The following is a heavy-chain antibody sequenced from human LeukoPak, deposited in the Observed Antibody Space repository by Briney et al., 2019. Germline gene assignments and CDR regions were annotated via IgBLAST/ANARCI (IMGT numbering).Heavy chain of an antibody. J-gene: IGHJ4*02. CDR3: ARVSDISVAAYFDY. CDR2: INWNGGST. CDR1: GFTVSSNY. D-gene: IGHD6-19*01. V-gene: IGHV3-20*04. Sequence: GGSLRLSCAASGFTVSSNYMSWVRQAPGKGLEWVSTINWNGGSTGYADSVKGRFTISRDNAKNSLYLQMNSLRAEDTALYYCARVSDISVAAYFDYWGQGTPVTVSS.